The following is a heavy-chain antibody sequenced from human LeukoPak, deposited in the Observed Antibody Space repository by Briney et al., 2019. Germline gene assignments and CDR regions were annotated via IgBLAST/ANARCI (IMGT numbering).Heavy chain of an antibody. CDR3: ARSLPAAIIAANWFDP. D-gene: IGHD2-2*01. CDR1: GGSISSGSYY. Sequence: SQTLSLTCTVSGGSISSGSYYWSWIRQPAGKGLEWIGRIYTSGSTNYNPSLKSRVTISVDTSKNQFSLKLSSVTAADTAVYYCARSLPAAIIAANWFDPWGQGTLVTVSS. J-gene: IGHJ5*02. V-gene: IGHV4-61*02. CDR2: IYTSGST.